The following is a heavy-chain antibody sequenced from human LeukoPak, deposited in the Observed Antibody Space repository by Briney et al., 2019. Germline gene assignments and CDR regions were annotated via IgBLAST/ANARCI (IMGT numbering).Heavy chain of an antibody. CDR3: TTGVTMIVVVITTDH. CDR2: IKSKTDGGTT. CDR1: GFTFSNAW. Sequence: GGSLRLSCAASGFTFSNAWMSWVRQAPGKGLEWVGRIKSKTDGGTTDYAAPVKGRFTISRDDSKNTLYLQMNSLKTEDTAVYYCTTGVTMIVVVITTDHWGQGTLVTVSS. D-gene: IGHD3-22*01. J-gene: IGHJ4*02. V-gene: IGHV3-15*01.